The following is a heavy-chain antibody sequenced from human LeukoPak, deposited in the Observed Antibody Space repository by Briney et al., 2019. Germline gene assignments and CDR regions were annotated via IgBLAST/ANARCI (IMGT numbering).Heavy chain of an antibody. V-gene: IGHV4-4*07. CDR1: GGSISSYY. D-gene: IGHD2-2*01. J-gene: IGHJ3*02. CDR2: IHTSGST. CDR3: ARDAYCSSTSCSLVGDSFKI. Sequence: SETLSLTCTVSGGSISSYYWSWIRQPAGKGLQWIGRIHTSGSTNYNPSLKSRVTMSVDTSKNQFSLKLSSVTAADRAVYYCARDAYCSSTSCSLVGDSFKIWGQGTMVTVSS.